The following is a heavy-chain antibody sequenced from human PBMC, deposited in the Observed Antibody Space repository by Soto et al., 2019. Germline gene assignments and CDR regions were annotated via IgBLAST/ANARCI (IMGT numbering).Heavy chain of an antibody. CDR1: GGSISSYY. CDR3: ARDLKEYCSDGKCNWFDP. V-gene: IGHV4-59*01. J-gene: IGHJ5*02. D-gene: IGHD2-15*01. Sequence: PLETLSLTCTVSGGSISSYYWSWFRQPPGKGLEWIGYIYYSGSTDYNPSLKSRVTISFDASKNQISLQVRSATAADAAVYYCARDLKEYCSDGKCNWFDPWGQGTLVT. CDR2: IYYSGST.